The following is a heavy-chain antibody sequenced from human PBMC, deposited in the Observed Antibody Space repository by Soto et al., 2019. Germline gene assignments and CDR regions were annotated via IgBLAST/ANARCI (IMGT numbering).Heavy chain of an antibody. D-gene: IGHD5-12*01. V-gene: IGHV3-33*01. J-gene: IGHJ4*02. CDR1: GFTFSSYG. Sequence: QVQLVESGGGVVQPGRSLRLSCAASGFTFSSYGMHWVRQAPGKGLEWVAVIWLDGSNKYDADSVKGRFTISRDKSKKTLYLQMSRLRAEDTAVYYCARGLRALDYWGQGPLGTVSA. CDR3: ARGLRALDY. CDR2: IWLDGSNK.